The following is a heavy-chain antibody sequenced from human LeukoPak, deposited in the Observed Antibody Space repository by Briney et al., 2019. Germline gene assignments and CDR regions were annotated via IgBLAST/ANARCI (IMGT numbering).Heavy chain of an antibody. Sequence: PSETLSLTCTVSGXSISSYYGSWIRQPPGKGLEWIGYIYYSGSTNYNPSLKSRVTISVDTSKNQFSLKLSSVTAADTAVYYCARGEGYYDSSGPNWFDPWGQGTLVTVSS. CDR1: GXSISSYY. V-gene: IGHV4-59*08. D-gene: IGHD3-22*01. CDR3: ARGEGYYDSSGPNWFDP. J-gene: IGHJ5*02. CDR2: IYYSGST.